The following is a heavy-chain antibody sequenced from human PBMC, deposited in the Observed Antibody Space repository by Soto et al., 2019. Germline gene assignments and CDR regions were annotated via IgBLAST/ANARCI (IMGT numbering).Heavy chain of an antibody. J-gene: IGHJ4*02. CDR2: IVRDGGQK. V-gene: IGHV3-33*01. Sequence: QVHLVESGGGVVQPGRPLRLSCAASGFTFSRYGMHWVRQAPGKGLEWVGVIVRDGGQKQYADSVRGRFTISRDKSKNTLYLEMNSVTVEDTAVYYCARDDDFEDNGRDYWGQGTLVTVSS. D-gene: IGHD1-1*01. CDR1: GFTFSRYG. CDR3: ARDDDFEDNGRDY.